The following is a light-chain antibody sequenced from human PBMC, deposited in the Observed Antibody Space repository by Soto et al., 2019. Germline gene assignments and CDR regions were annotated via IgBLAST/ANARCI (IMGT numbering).Light chain of an antibody. CDR1: QSVSSTY. CDR2: GAS. J-gene: IGKJ2*01. Sequence: IVLTQSPGTLSLSPGERATLSCRASQSVSSTYIAWYQQNPGQAPRLLIYGASSMATGIPDRFSGSGSGKDFTLIISRLEPEDFAVYFCQQYGRSPPFTFGQGTKVELK. V-gene: IGKV3-20*01. CDR3: QQYGRSPPFT.